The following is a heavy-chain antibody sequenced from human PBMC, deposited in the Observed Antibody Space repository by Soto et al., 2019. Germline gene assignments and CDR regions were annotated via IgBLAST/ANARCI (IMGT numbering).Heavy chain of an antibody. Sequence: GGSLRLSCAASGFTFSSYAMSWVRRAQGKGLEWVANIKQDGSEKYYVDSVKGRFTISRDNAKNSLYLQMNSLRAEDTAVYYCAREGFGEPSPVDVWGKGTTVTVSS. CDR1: GFTFSSYA. CDR2: IKQDGSEK. V-gene: IGHV3-7*03. CDR3: AREGFGEPSPVDV. D-gene: IGHD3-10*01. J-gene: IGHJ6*04.